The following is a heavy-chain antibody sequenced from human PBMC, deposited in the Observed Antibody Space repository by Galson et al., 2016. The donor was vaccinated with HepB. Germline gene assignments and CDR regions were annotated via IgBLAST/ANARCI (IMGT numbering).Heavy chain of an antibody. CDR3: AKKGQDSSGYYYFDY. CDR2: VSWNSGTT. Sequence: SLRLSCAASGFTFDDYAMHWVRQAPGKGLEWVSGVSWNSGTTAYADSVKGRFTISRDNAKNSLYLQMNSLRAEDTALYYCAKKGQDSSGYYYFDYWGQGTLVTVSS. J-gene: IGHJ4*02. V-gene: IGHV3-9*01. D-gene: IGHD3-22*01. CDR1: GFTFDDYA.